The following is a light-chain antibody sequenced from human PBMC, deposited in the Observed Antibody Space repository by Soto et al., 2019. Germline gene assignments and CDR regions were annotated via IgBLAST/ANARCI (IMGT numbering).Light chain of an antibody. CDR2: GAS. CDR3: QQYNDRPKT. CDR1: LSVSSN. V-gene: IGKV3-15*01. J-gene: IGKJ1*01. Sequence: EVEMTQSPGTLSVSAGESATLSCRASLSVSSNVAWYQQKPGQAPRLLIYGASTRATGIPARFSGSGSATEFSLTISSLQSEDFAVYYCQQYNDRPKTFGQGTKVEIK.